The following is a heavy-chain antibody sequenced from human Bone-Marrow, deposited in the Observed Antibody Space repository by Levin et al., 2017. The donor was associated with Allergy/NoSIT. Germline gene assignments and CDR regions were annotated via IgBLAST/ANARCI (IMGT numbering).Heavy chain of an antibody. J-gene: IGHJ6*02. CDR2: ISSSSSYI. CDR3: ASLTGYYYGMDV. CDR1: GFTFSSYS. Sequence: PGGSLRLSCAASGFTFSSYSMNWVRQAPGKGLEWVSSISSSSSYIYYADSVKGRFTISRDNAKNSLYLQMNSLRAEDTAVYYCASLTGYYYGMDVWGQGTTVTVSS. V-gene: IGHV3-21*01. D-gene: IGHD4/OR15-4a*01.